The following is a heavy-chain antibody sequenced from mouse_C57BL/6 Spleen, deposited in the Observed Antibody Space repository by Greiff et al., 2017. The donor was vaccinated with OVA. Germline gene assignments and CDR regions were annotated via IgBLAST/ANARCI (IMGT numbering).Heavy chain of an antibody. J-gene: IGHJ2*01. Sequence: QVQLQQSGPELVKPGASVKISCKASGYSFTSYYIHWVKQRPGQGLEWIGWIYPGSGNTKYNEKFKGKATLTADTSSSTAYMQLSSLTSEDSAVYYCARERNHSNYDYWGQGTTLTVSS. CDR2: IYPGSGNT. CDR1: GYSFTSYY. V-gene: IGHV1-66*01. D-gene: IGHD2-5*01. CDR3: ARERNHSNYDY.